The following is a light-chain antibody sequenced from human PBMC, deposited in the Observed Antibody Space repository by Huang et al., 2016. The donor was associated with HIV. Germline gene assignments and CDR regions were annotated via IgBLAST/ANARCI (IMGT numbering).Light chain of an antibody. CDR1: QNVYSN. J-gene: IGKJ1*01. CDR2: GAS. CDR3: LQYYDWPPCT. Sequence: ETVMTQSPASLSLSPGERATLSCRAGQNVYSNLAWYQHKPGQAPRLLIYGASTRATGVPARFIGSGSGTEVALTISSLQSEDFAVFYCLQYYDWPPCTFGQGTKVEIK. V-gene: IGKV3-15*01.